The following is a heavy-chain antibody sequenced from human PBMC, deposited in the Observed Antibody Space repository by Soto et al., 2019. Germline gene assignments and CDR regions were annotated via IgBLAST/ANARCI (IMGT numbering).Heavy chain of an antibody. Sequence: QVQLVQSGAEVKKRGASVKVSCKAYGYTFPSYGISWVRQAPGQGLEWMGWISAYNGNTNYAQKLQGRVTMTTDTSTSTGYMELRSLRSDDTAVYYCARDRGWLNWFDPWGQGTLVTVSS. CDR3: ARDRGWLNWFDP. CDR2: ISAYNGNT. CDR1: GYTFPSYG. J-gene: IGHJ5*02. D-gene: IGHD6-19*01. V-gene: IGHV1-18*01.